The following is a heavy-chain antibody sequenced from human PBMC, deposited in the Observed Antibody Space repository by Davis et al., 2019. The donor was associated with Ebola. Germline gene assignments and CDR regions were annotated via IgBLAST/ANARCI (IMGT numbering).Heavy chain of an antibody. CDR2: INHSGST. Sequence: PSDTLSPTFAVYGGSFSGYYWRWFRQPPGKGLEWIGEINHSGSTNYNPSLKSRVTISVDTSKNQFALKLSSVTAADTAVYYCATFPGIAPYWGQETLVTVSS. V-gene: IGHV4-34*01. D-gene: IGHD6-13*01. J-gene: IGHJ4*02. CDR3: ATFPGIAPY. CDR1: GGSFSGYY.